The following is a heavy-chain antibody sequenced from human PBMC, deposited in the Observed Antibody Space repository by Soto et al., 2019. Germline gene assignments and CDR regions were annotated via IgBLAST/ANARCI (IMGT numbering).Heavy chain of an antibody. J-gene: IGHJ4*02. CDR3: AKGRGGSGSLTPRVDF. V-gene: IGHV3-23*01. D-gene: IGHD3-10*01. CDR2: ISGGGDTT. CDR1: GFTFNNYA. Sequence: EVQLLESGGGLVQPGGSLRLSCAASGFTFNNYAMTWVRQAPGKGLEWVSAISGGGDTTSYADSVQGRFTVSRDGSKNTLYLQMSSLRAEDTALYYCAKGRGGSGSLTPRVDFWGQGTLGTVSS.